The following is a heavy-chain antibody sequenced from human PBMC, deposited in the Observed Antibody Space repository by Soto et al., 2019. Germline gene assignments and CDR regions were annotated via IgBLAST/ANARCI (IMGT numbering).Heavy chain of an antibody. D-gene: IGHD3-9*01. Sequence: ASVKGPCKASGYTFSSYGISWVRQAPGQGREWRGWISAYNGNTNYAQKLQGRVTMTTDTSTRTAYMELRSLRSDDTAVYYCARVSGVITDILTGYAHGWFDPWGQGPLVTVS. J-gene: IGHJ5*02. CDR2: ISAYNGNT. V-gene: IGHV1-18*04. CDR1: GYTFSSYG. CDR3: ARVSGVITDILTGYAHGWFDP.